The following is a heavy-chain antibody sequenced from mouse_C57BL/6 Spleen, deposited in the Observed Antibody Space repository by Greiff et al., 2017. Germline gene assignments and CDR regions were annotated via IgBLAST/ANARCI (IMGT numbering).Heavy chain of an antibody. Sequence: QVQLQQPGAELVMPGASVKLSCKASGYTFTSYWMHWVKQRPGQGLEWIGEIDPSDSYTNYNQKFKGKSTLTVDKSSSTAYMQLSSLTSEDSAVYYCARFSDSNYIYFDYWGQGTTLTVSS. J-gene: IGHJ2*01. D-gene: IGHD2-5*01. CDR1: GYTFTSYW. V-gene: IGHV1-69*01. CDR2: IDPSDSYT. CDR3: ARFSDSNYIYFDY.